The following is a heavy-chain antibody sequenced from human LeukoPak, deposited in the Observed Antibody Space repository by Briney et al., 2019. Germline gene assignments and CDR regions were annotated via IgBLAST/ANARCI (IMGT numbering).Heavy chain of an antibody. D-gene: IGHD3-3*01. CDR2: IYPGDSDT. CDR1: GYSFTSYW. J-gene: IGHJ3*02. V-gene: IGHV5-51*01. Sequence: GESLKISCKGSGYSFTSYWIGWVRQMPGKGLEWMGIIYPGDSDTRYSPSFQGQVTISADKSISTAYLQWSSLKASDTAMYYCARRPSGYSPLGAFDIWGQGTMVTVSS. CDR3: ARRPSGYSPLGAFDI.